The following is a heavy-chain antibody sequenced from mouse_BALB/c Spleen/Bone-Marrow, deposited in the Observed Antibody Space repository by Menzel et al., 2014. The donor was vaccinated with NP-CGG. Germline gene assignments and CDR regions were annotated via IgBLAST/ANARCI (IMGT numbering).Heavy chain of an antibody. CDR3: AAYYRYLAWFAY. Sequence: EVQLQESGAELVKPGASVKLSCTASGFNIKDTYMHWVKQRPEQGLEWIGRIDPANGNTKYDPKFQGKATITADTSSYTAYLQLSSLTSEDTAVYYCAAYYRYLAWFAYWGQGTLVTVSA. D-gene: IGHD2-14*01. J-gene: IGHJ3*01. V-gene: IGHV14-3*02. CDR2: IDPANGNT. CDR1: GFNIKDTY.